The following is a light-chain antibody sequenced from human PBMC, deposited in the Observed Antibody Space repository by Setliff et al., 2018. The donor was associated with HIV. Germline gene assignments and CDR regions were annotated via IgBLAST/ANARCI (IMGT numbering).Light chain of an antibody. J-gene: IGLJ1*01. V-gene: IGLV1-44*01. CDR2: SSN. Sequence: QSVLTQPPSASGTPGQRVTISCSGSSSNIGSNTVTWYQQLPGTAPKLLIYSSNQRPSGVPDRFAGSKSGTSASLAISGLQSEDEADYYCQSNDSSLSGYVFGTGTKVTVL. CDR1: SSNIGSNT. CDR3: QSNDSSLSGYV.